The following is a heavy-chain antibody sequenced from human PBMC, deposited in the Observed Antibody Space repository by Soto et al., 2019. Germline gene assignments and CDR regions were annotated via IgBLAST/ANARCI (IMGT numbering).Heavy chain of an antibody. Sequence: SETLSLTCTVSGGSMIAYYWNWMRQPPGKGLQWIGYTYCSGSNTYNPSLKSRVTISVDSSKNKFYLKLDSVTPADTAVYYCARVRGTAGKRYFAYWGQGTLVTVSS. CDR2: TYCSGSN. D-gene: IGHD6-13*01. V-gene: IGHV4-59*01. J-gene: IGHJ4*02. CDR3: ARVRGTAGKRYFAY. CDR1: GGSMIAYY.